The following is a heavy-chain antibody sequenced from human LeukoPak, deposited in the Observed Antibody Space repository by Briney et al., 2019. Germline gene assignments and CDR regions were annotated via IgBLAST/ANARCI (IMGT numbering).Heavy chain of an antibody. CDR1: GGSVSSGSYY. J-gene: IGHJ3*02. CDR2: IYYSGST. Sequence: SETLSLTCTVSGGSVSSGSYYWSWIRQPPGKGLEWIGYIYYSGSTNCNPSLKSRVTISVDTSKNQFSLKLSSVTAADTAVYYCAREGAYYDILTGYSPDAFDIWGQGTMVTVSS. CDR3: AREGAYYDILTGYSPDAFDI. D-gene: IGHD3-9*01. V-gene: IGHV4-61*01.